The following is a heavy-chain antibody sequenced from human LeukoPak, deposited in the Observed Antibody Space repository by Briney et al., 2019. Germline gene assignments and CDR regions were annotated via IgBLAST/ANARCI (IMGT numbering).Heavy chain of an antibody. D-gene: IGHD4-17*01. J-gene: IGHJ3*02. CDR3: ARGYHGYGDYVDAFDI. V-gene: IGHV4-34*01. CDR1: GGSFSGYY. CDR2: INHSGST. Sequence: SETLSLTCAVYGGSFSGYYWSWIRQPPGKGLEWIGEINHSGSTNYNPSLKSRVTISVDTSKNQCSLKLSSVTAADTAVYYCARGYHGYGDYVDAFDIWGQGTMVTVSS.